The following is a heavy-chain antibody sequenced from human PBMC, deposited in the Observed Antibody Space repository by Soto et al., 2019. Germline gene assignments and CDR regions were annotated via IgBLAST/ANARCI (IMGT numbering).Heavy chain of an antibody. J-gene: IGHJ6*02. CDR1: GFTFTNAW. CDR3: TTGIQFPNYYYGMDV. CDR2: IKSETEGGTR. V-gene: IGHV3-15*07. D-gene: IGHD5-18*01. Sequence: EVQLVESGGGLVKHGGSLRLSCAASGFTFTNAWMNWVRQAPGKGLEWVGRIKSETEGGTRHYAGPVKGRVTISRDVSENTLYLQMNSLKTEDSAVYYCTTGIQFPNYYYGMDVWGQGTTVIVSS.